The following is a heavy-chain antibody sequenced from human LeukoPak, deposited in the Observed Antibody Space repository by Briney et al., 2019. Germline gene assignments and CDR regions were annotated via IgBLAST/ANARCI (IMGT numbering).Heavy chain of an antibody. Sequence: GGSLRLSCAASGFTFSTYWMNWVRQAPGKGLEWVANIKPDGSEKYYVDSVKGRFTISRDNAKNSLYLQLNSLRAEDTAVYYCARDQLELLGYYYYMDVWGKGTTVTVSS. CDR2: IKPDGSEK. CDR1: GFTFSTYW. CDR3: ARDQLELLGYYYYMDV. D-gene: IGHD1-7*01. V-gene: IGHV3-7*01. J-gene: IGHJ6*03.